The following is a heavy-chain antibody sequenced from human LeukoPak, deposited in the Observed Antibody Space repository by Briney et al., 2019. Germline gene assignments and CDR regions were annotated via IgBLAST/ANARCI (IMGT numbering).Heavy chain of an antibody. Sequence: GGSLRLSCAASGFTFSSYAMHWVRQAPGKGLEWVAVISYDGSNKYYADSVKGRFTISRDNSKNTLYLQMNSLRAEDTAVYYCARGAGSGYDLMLYFDYWGQGTLVTVSS. CDR3: ARGAGSGYDLMLYFDY. CDR2: ISYDGSNK. V-gene: IGHV3-30*04. D-gene: IGHD5-12*01. J-gene: IGHJ4*02. CDR1: GFTFSSYA.